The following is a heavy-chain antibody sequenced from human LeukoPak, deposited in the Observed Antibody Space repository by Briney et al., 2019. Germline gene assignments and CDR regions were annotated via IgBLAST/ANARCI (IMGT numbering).Heavy chain of an antibody. Sequence: GGSLRLSCAASGFTFSSYWMSWVRQAPGKGLEWVANIKQDGSEKYYVDSVKGRFTISRDNAKNSLYLQMNSLRVEDTAVYYCARRVYCSSTSCYTLIDYWGQGTVVTVSS. CDR3: ARRVYCSSTSCYTLIDY. CDR1: GFTFSSYW. J-gene: IGHJ4*02. D-gene: IGHD2-2*02. V-gene: IGHV3-7*01. CDR2: IKQDGSEK.